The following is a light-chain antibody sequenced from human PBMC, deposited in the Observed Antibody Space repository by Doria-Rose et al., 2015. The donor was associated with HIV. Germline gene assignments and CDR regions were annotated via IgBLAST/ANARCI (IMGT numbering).Light chain of an antibody. CDR3: QQYYDTPS. CDR2: WAS. CDR1: QSLLYTSKNY. V-gene: IGKV4-1*01. J-gene: IGKJ3*01. Sequence: TQSPESLGMSLGERATLNCKSNQSLLYTSKNYLAWYQQKPGQPPKLLIYWASTRQSWVPARFSGSGSGTDFTLTISSLEAEVVAVYYCQQYYDTPSFGPGTTVDIK.